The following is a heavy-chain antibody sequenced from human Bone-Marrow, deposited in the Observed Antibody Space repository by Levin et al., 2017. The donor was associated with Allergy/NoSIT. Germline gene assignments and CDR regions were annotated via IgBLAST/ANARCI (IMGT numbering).Heavy chain of an antibody. D-gene: IGHD3-16*01. J-gene: IGHJ4*02. CDR1: FFSLLIFFYY. CDR2: IYYSGST. CDR3: ARGEGDPYYFDY. Sequence: LSLPFPFSFFSLLIFFYYWSWIRQHPGTGLEWIGYIYYSGSTYYNPSLKSRVTLSIDTSKNQFSLKLSSVTAADTAVFYCARGEGDPYYFDYWGQGTLVTVSS. V-gene: IGHV4-31*03.